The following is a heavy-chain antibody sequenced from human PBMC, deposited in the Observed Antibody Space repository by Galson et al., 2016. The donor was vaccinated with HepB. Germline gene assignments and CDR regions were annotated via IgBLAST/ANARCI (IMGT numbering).Heavy chain of an antibody. CDR2: IIPIFATP. V-gene: IGHV1-69*13. CDR1: GGTFNNYV. Sequence: SVKVSCKASGGTFNNYVISWVRQAPGQGLEWMGAIIPIFATPNYAQKFQGRVTITADESTSTAYMELSSLKPEDTAVYYCAGDDVFHSYYSRLYYYPFDYWGQGTLVTVSS. D-gene: IGHD3-22*01. J-gene: IGHJ4*02. CDR3: AGDDVFHSYYSRLYYYPFDY.